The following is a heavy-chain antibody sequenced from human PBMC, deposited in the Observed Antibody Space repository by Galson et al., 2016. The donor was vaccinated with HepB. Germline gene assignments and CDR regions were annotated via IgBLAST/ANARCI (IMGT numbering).Heavy chain of an antibody. J-gene: IGHJ3*01. CDR1: GFTFTDYY. D-gene: IGHD4/OR15-4a*01. V-gene: IGHV3-72*01. CDR2: TSDKARSYTT. CDR3: AKSGVNTLGAFDV. Sequence: SLRLSCAASGFTFTDYYMDWVRQAPGKGLEWIGRTSDKARSYTTEYAASVKGRFTISRDNSKKSMYLQMNSLKTEDTAVDYCAKSGVNTLGAFDVWGQGTMLTVSS.